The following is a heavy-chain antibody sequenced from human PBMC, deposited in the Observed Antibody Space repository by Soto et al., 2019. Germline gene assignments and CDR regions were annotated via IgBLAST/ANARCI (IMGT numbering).Heavy chain of an antibody. J-gene: IGHJ4*02. CDR2: ISGSAGTT. V-gene: IGHV3-23*01. D-gene: IGHD4-17*01. CDR1: GFAFSTYP. CDR3: ARGNYGGFDY. Sequence: GGSLRLSCTASGFAFSTYPLAWVRQAPGKGLEWVSAISGSAGTTYYADSVKGRFTISRDNSKNTLYLQMNSLRADDTAVYYCARGNYGGFDYWGQGTLVTVSS.